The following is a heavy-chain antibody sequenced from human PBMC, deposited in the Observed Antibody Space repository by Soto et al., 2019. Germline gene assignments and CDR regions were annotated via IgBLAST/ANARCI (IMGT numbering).Heavy chain of an antibody. CDR3: ARENLRFLDV. Sequence: SETLSLTCTVSGGSISSGGYYWSWIRQHPGEGLEWIGYIYYSGSTYYNPSLKSRVTISVDTSKNQFSLKLSSVTAADTAVYYCARENLRFLDVWGQGTTVTVSS. J-gene: IGHJ6*02. CDR2: IYYSGST. CDR1: GGSISSGGYY. V-gene: IGHV4-31*03. D-gene: IGHD3-3*01.